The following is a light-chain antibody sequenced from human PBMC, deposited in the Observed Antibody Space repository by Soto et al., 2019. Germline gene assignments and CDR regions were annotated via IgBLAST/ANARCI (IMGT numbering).Light chain of an antibody. J-gene: IGKJ4*01. CDR1: QGISSY. Sequence: AIRMTQSPSSFSASTGDRVTITCRASQGISSYLAWYQQKPGKAPKLLIYAASTLQSGVPSRFSGSGSGTDFTLTISCLQSEDVATYFCQQDYSYPLTFGGGTKVEIK. V-gene: IGKV1-8*01. CDR2: AAS. CDR3: QQDYSYPLT.